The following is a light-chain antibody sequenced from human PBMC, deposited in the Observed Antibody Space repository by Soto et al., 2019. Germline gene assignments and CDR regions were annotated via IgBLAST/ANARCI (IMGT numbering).Light chain of an antibody. CDR1: SSDVGGYNY. CDR3: SSYTTISTYV. Sequence: SALTQPAPVSGSPGQSITISCTGTSSDVGGYNYVSWYQQHPGRAPKLMIYDVRNRPSGVSNRFSGSKSVNTASLTISGLQAEDEADYYCSSYTTISTYVFGTGTKVTVL. V-gene: IGLV2-14*01. J-gene: IGLJ1*01. CDR2: DVR.